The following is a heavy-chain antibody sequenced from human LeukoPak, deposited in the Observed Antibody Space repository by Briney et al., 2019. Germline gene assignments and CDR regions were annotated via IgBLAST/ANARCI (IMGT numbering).Heavy chain of an antibody. CDR2: ISSSGSDT. V-gene: IGHV3-23*01. D-gene: IGHD6-19*01. J-gene: IGHJ4*02. CDR3: AKTTVSNGWYYFDY. CDR1: GFTVSSNY. Sequence: PGGSLRLSCAASGFTVSSNYMSWVRQAPGGGLQWVSAISSSGSDTYYTDSVKGRFTISRDNFKKTLYLQLSSLRAEDAAVYYCAKTTVSNGWYYFDYWGQGTLVTVSS.